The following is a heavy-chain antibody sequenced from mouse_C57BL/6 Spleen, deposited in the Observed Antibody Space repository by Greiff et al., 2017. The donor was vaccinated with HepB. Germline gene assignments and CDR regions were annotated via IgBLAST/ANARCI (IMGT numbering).Heavy chain of an antibody. Sequence: EVQLVESGGGLVKPGGSLKLSCAASGFTFSDYGMHWVRQAPEKGLEWVAYISSGSSTIYYADTVKGRFTISRDNAKNTLFLQMTSLRSEDTAMYYCASARGDYYAMDYWGQGTSVTVSS. J-gene: IGHJ4*01. CDR3: ASARGDYYAMDY. CDR1: GFTFSDYG. CDR2: ISSGSSTI. V-gene: IGHV5-17*01.